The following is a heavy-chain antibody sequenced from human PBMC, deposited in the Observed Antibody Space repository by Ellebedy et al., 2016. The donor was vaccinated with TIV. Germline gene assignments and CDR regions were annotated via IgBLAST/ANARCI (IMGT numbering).Heavy chain of an antibody. CDR1: GGSFSGYY. V-gene: IGHV4-34*01. CDR2: INHSGST. D-gene: IGHD3-22*01. J-gene: IGHJ4*02. Sequence: SETLSLTXAVYGGSFSGYYWSWIRQPPGKGLEWIGEINHSGSTNYNPSLKSRVTMSVDTSKNQFSLKLNSVTAADTAVYYCARGRRYFDTSAYYLDYWGQGPLVTVSS. CDR3: ARGRRYFDTSAYYLDY.